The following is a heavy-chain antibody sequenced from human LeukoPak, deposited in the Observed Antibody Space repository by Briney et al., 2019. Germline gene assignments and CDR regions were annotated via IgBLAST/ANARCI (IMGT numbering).Heavy chain of an antibody. V-gene: IGHV3-23*01. Sequence: GGSLRLSCAVSGFTVSSNYMTWVRQAPGKGLEWVSVISGSGGSTYYADSVKGRFTISRDNSKNTLYLQMNSLRAEDTAVYYCAKVYSSSWWRGFDYWGQGTLVTVSS. D-gene: IGHD6-13*01. J-gene: IGHJ4*02. CDR2: ISGSGGST. CDR1: GFTVSSNY. CDR3: AKVYSSSWWRGFDY.